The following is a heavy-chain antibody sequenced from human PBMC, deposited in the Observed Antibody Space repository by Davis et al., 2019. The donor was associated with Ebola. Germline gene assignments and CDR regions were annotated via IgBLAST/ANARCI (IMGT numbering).Heavy chain of an antibody. V-gene: IGHV3-48*02. D-gene: IGHD2-8*01. CDR1: GFTFSSYS. J-gene: IGHJ4*02. Sequence: GGSLRLSCAAAGFTFSSYSMNWVRQAPGSGLGWVSYISSSSSTIYYADSVKGRFTISRDHAKNSLYLQMNSLRDEDTAVYYCARGGPLLLGGVGDYWGQGTLVTVSS. CDR2: ISSSSSTI. CDR3: ARGGPLLLGGVGDY.